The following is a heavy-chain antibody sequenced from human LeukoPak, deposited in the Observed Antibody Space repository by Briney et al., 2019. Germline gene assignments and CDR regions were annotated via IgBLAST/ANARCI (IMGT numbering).Heavy chain of an antibody. CDR3: ARDSVVPAAIPEYFQH. V-gene: IGHV1-2*02. CDR1: GYTFTGYY. J-gene: IGHJ1*01. Sequence: ASVKVSCKASGYTFTGYYMHWVRQAPGQGLEWMGWINPNSGGTNYAQKFQGRVTMTRDTSISTAYMELSRLRSDDTAVYYCARDSVVPAAIPEYFQHWGQGTLVTVSS. D-gene: IGHD2-2*01. CDR2: INPNSGGT.